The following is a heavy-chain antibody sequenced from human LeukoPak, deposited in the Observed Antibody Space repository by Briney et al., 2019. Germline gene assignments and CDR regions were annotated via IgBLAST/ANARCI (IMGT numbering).Heavy chain of an antibody. Sequence: GGSLRLSCAASGFTFSSYAMSWVRQAPGKGLEWVSAISGSGGSTYYADSVKGRFTVSRDNSKNTLYLQMNSLRAEDTAVYYCAKVFGIAVAATWFDYWGQGTLVTVSS. CDR3: AKVFGIAVAATWFDY. CDR1: GFTFSSYA. D-gene: IGHD6-19*01. CDR2: ISGSGGST. J-gene: IGHJ4*02. V-gene: IGHV3-23*01.